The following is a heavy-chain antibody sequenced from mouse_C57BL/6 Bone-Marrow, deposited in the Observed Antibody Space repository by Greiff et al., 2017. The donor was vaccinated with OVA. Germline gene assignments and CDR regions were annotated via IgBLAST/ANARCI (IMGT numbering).Heavy chain of an antibody. J-gene: IGHJ1*03. CDR1: GYSFTGYY. V-gene: IGHV1-42*01. D-gene: IGHD2-1*01. Sequence: EVQLQASGPELVKPGASVKISCKASGYSFTGYYMNWVKQSPEKSLEWIGELNPSTGGTTYNQKFKAKATLTVDKSSSTAYMQLKSLTSEDSAVYYCARPFYYGNYLYWYFDVWGTGTTVTVSS. CDR3: ARPFYYGNYLYWYFDV. CDR2: LNPSTGGT.